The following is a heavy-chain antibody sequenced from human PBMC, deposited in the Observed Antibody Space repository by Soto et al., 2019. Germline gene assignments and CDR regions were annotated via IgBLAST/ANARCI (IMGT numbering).Heavy chain of an antibody. CDR2: IWYDGSNK. D-gene: IGHD1-26*01. V-gene: IGHV3-33*01. CDR3: AREGVTRALGAFDI. J-gene: IGHJ3*02. CDR1: GFTFSSYG. Sequence: PGGSLRLSCAASGFTFSSYGMHWFRQAPGKGLEWVAVIWYDGSNKYYADSVKGRFTISRDNSKNTLYLQMNSLRAEDTAVYYCAREGVTRALGAFDIWGQGTMVTVSS.